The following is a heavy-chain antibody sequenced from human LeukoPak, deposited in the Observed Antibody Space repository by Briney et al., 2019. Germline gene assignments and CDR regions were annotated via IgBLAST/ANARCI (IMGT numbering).Heavy chain of an antibody. V-gene: IGHV1-18*01. CDR1: GYTFTSYG. CDR2: ISAYNGNT. D-gene: IGHD3-22*01. Sequence: GASVKVSCKASGYTFTSYGISWVRQAPGQGLEWMGWISAYNGNTNYAQKLQGRVTMTTDTSTGTAYMELRSLRSDDTAVYYCARNPLYDSSGYYLGYWGQGTLVTVSS. J-gene: IGHJ4*02. CDR3: ARNPLYDSSGYYLGY.